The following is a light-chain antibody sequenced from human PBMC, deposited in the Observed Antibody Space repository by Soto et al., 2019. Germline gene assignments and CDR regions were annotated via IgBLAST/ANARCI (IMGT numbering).Light chain of an antibody. CDR3: QQYDNLPRT. Sequence: DIQMTQSPSSLSASVGDRVTITFQASQDISNYLNWYQQKPGKAPKLLIYDASNLETGVPSRFSGSGSGTDFNFTISSLRPEDIATYYCQQYDNLPRTFGPGTKVDIK. CDR2: DAS. CDR1: QDISNY. J-gene: IGKJ3*01. V-gene: IGKV1-33*01.